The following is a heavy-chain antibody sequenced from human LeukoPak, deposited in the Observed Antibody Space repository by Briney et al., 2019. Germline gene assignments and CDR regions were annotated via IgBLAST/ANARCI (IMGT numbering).Heavy chain of an antibody. V-gene: IGHV3-30*18. CDR1: GFTFSSYG. Sequence: GGSLRLSCAASGFTFSSYGMHWVRQAPGKGLEWVAVISYDGSNKYYADSVKGRFTISRDNSKNTLYLQMNSLRAEDTAVYYCAKRFGLWEGEDYWGQGTLVTVSS. CDR3: AKRFGLWEGEDY. CDR2: ISYDGSNK. D-gene: IGHD1-26*01. J-gene: IGHJ4*02.